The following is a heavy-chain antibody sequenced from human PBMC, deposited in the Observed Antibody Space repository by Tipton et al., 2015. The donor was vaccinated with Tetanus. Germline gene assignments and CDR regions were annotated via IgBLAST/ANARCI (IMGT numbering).Heavy chain of an antibody. CDR2: IQSKTDGGTT. CDR3: TTDTYYYDMAPYYYYYYGMDV. CDR1: GFTFSNAW. D-gene: IGHD3-22*01. J-gene: IGHJ6*02. V-gene: IGHV3-15*07. Sequence: SLRLSCAASGFTFSNAWMNWVRQAPGKGLEWVGRIQSKTDGGTTDYAAPVKGRFTISRDDSKNTLYLQMNSLKTEDTAVYYCTTDTYYYDMAPYYYYYYGMDVWGQGTTVTVSS.